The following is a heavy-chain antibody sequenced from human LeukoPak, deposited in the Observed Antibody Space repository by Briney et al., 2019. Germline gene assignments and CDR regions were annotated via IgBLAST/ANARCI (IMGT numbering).Heavy chain of an antibody. Sequence: GGSLRLSCAASGFTFNSYWMHWVRQAPGKGLVWVSRINSDGSRTNYADPVKGRFTISRDNAKNTLYLQMNSLRAEDTAVYYCASLRGRTLGATKDWGQGTLVTVSS. CDR1: GFTFNSYW. J-gene: IGHJ4*02. D-gene: IGHD1-26*01. CDR3: ASLRGRTLGATKD. V-gene: IGHV3-74*01. CDR2: INSDGSRT.